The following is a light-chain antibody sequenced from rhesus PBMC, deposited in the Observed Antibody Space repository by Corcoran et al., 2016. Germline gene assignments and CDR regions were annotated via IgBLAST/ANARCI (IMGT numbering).Light chain of an antibody. J-gene: IGKJ3*01. CDR2: KAF. CDR1: ENVNNY. Sequence: DIQMTQSPSSLSASVGDRVTITCRASENVNNYLNWYQQKPGKAPNLLIYKAFTLQSGVPSRFSGSGSGTDYTFTISSLQPEDVTTYYWQHGYSTPFTFGPGTKLDLK. V-gene: IGKV1-74*01. CDR3: QHGYSTPFT.